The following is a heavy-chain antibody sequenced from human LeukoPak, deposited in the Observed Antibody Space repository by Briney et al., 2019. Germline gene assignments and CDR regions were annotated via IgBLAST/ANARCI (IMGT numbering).Heavy chain of an antibody. Sequence: SGGSLRLSCVASGFSFGNYAMSWVRQAPGMGLQWVSQISGTGGATWYAGFARDRFTISRDNSKKTLYLQMSGLRVEDTAMYYCVKDPRDTYGTNWFVSWGQGTLLIVSS. D-gene: IGHD2-21*01. CDR1: GFSFGNYA. CDR3: VKDPRDTYGTNWFVS. V-gene: IGHV3-23*01. CDR2: ISGTGGAT. J-gene: IGHJ5*01.